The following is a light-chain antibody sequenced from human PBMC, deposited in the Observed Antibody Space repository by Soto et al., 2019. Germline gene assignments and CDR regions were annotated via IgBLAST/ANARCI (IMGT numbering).Light chain of an antibody. Sequence: QSVLTQPPSVSGAPGQRVTISCTGSSSNIGAGYDVHWYQQVPGTAPKLLIYGNSNRPSGVPDRFSGSKSGTSASLAITGLQAEDEADYYCQSYDSSLSAFYVFGNGTKVTVL. CDR1: SSNIGAGYD. CDR2: GNS. CDR3: QSYDSSLSAFYV. V-gene: IGLV1-40*01. J-gene: IGLJ1*01.